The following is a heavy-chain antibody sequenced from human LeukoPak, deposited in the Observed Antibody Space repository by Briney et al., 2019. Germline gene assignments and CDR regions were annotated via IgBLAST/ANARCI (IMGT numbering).Heavy chain of an antibody. V-gene: IGHV3-53*01. D-gene: IGHD3-22*01. Sequence: QPGGSLRLSCAASGFTVSSNYMSWVLQAPGKGLEWVSVIYSGGSTYYADSVKGRFTISRDNSKNTLYLQMNSLRAEDTAVYYCARDAYDSSGPGAFDIWGQGTMVTVSS. CDR1: GFTVSSNY. J-gene: IGHJ3*02. CDR3: ARDAYDSSGPGAFDI. CDR2: IYSGGST.